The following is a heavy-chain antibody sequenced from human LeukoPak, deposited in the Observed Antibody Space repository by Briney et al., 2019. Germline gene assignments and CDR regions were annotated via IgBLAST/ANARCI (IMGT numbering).Heavy chain of an antibody. CDR3: ARGYCSSTSCYMDV. Sequence: ASVKVSCKASGYTFTSYAMHWVRQAPGQRLEWMGWINAGNGNIKYSQKFQGRVTITGVTSASTAYMELSSLRSEDTAVYYCARGYCSSTSCYMDVWGQGTTDT. D-gene: IGHD2-2*01. CDR1: GYTFTSYA. V-gene: IGHV1-3*01. CDR2: INAGNGNI. J-gene: IGHJ6*02.